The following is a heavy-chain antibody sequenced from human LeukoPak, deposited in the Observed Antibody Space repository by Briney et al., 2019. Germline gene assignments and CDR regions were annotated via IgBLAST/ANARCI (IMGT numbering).Heavy chain of an antibody. V-gene: IGHV4-59*12. CDR3: AQKGTAAADKNPFDY. CDR2: IYYSGST. D-gene: IGHD6-13*01. Sequence: SETLSLTCTVSGGSISSYYWSWIRQPPGKGLEWIGYIYYSGSTNYNPPLKSRVTISVDRSKNQFSLKLSSVTAADTAVYYCAQKGTAAADKNPFDYWGQGTLVTVSS. CDR1: GGSISSYY. J-gene: IGHJ4*02.